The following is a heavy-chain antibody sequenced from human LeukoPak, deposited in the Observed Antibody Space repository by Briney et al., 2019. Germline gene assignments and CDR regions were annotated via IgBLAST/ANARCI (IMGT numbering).Heavy chain of an antibody. J-gene: IGHJ6*03. CDR1: GFTFSDYY. CDR2: ISTSGSTI. D-gene: IGHD3-9*01. V-gene: IGHV3-11*01. Sequence: GGSLRLSCAASGFTFSDYYMTWIRQAPGKGLEWVSYISTSGSTIYYADSVKGRFTISRDNAKNSLYLQMNSLRAEDTAVYYCARDGVLLNFDWLFPYYMDVWGKGTTVTISS. CDR3: ARDGVLLNFDWLFPYYMDV.